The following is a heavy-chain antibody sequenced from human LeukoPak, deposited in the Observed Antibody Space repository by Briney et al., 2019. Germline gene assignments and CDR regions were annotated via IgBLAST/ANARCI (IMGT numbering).Heavy chain of an antibody. Sequence: GRSLRLSCAASGFTFSSYAMHWVRQAPGKGLEWVAVISYDGSNKYYADSVKGRFTISRDNSKNTLYLQMNSLRAEDTAVYYCARDRGGGTTLDYWGQGTLVTVSS. CDR1: GFTFSSYA. CDR3: ARDRGGGTTLDY. D-gene: IGHD2-15*01. V-gene: IGHV3-30-3*01. CDR2: ISYDGSNK. J-gene: IGHJ4*02.